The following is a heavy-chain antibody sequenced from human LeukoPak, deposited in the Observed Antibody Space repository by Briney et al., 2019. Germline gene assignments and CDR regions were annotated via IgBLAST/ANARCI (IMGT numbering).Heavy chain of an antibody. J-gene: IGHJ5*02. D-gene: IGHD3-3*01. V-gene: IGHV3-30*04. Sequence: PGGSLRLSCAASGFTFSSYAMHWVRQAPGKGLEWVAVISYDGSNKYYADSVKGRFTISRDNSKNTLYLQMNSLRAEDTAVYYCASDNDFWSGYSLVSGWFDPWGQGTLVTVSS. CDR2: ISYDGSNK. CDR3: ASDNDFWSGYSLVSGWFDP. CDR1: GFTFSSYA.